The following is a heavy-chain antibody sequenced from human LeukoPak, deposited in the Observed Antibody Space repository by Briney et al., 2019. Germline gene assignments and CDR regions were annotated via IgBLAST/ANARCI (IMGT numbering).Heavy chain of an antibody. V-gene: IGHV3-15*01. CDR2: IKSKTDGGTT. CDR3: TTDFYYDSSGYRED. J-gene: IGHJ4*02. Sequence: GGSLGLSCAASGFTFSNAWMSWVRQAPGKGLEWVGRIKSKTDGGTTDYAAPVKGRFTISRDDSKNTLYLQMNSLKTEDTAVYYCTTDFYYDSSGYREDWGQGTLVTVSS. D-gene: IGHD3-22*01. CDR1: GFTFSNAW.